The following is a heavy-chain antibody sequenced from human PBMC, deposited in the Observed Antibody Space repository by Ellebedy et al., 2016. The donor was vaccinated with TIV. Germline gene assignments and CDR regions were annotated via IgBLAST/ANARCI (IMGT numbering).Heavy chain of an antibody. CDR1: GYSFTSYW. V-gene: IGHV5-51*01. CDR2: IYPGDSDT. J-gene: IGHJ4*02. Sequence: GGSLRLSCKGSGYSFTSYWIGWVRQMPGKGLEWMGIIYPGDSDTRYSPSFQGQVTVSADKSISTAYLQWSSLKASDTAMYYCARRVYGGDFHYWGQGTLVTVSS. D-gene: IGHD4-23*01. CDR3: ARRVYGGDFHY.